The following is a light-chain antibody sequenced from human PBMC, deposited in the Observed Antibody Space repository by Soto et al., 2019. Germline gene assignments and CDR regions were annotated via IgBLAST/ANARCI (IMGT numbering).Light chain of an antibody. V-gene: IGKV1-12*01. CDR2: AAS. CDR1: RDVRDW. CDR3: QQANSFPLT. Sequence: DIEMTQSPSSVSASVGDTVTITCRASRDVRDWLAWYQQRPGTAPKVLIYAASTLQSGVPSRFSGSGSGTLFTLTISSLQPGDFATYYCQQANSFPLTSGGGTKVEIK. J-gene: IGKJ4*02.